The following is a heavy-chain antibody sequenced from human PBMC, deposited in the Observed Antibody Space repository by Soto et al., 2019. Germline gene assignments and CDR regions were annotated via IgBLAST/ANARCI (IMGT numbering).Heavy chain of an antibody. J-gene: IGHJ4*02. CDR2: IWYDGSDT. D-gene: IGHD3-3*01. CDR3: ARGVGGRAGLRGRFDY. V-gene: IGHV3-33*01. Sequence: QVQLVESGGGVVQPGRSLRLSCAASGFTFSSYGMHWVRQAPGKGLEWVAIIWYDGSDTSYADSVKGRFTISRDNSKNTRYLQMSSLRAEDAAVYYFARGVGGRAGLRGRFDYWGQCTLVTVCS. CDR1: GFTFSSYG.